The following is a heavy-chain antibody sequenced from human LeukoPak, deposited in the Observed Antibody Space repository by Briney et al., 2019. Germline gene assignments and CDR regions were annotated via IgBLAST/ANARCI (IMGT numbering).Heavy chain of an antibody. CDR3: ARRIIGTSPDY. V-gene: IGHV3-23*01. CDR2: ISDSGDGT. CDR1: GFTFSSFA. Sequence: GGSLRLSCAASGFTFSSFAMSWVRQAPGKGLEWVSGISDSGDGTDYADSVKGRFTISRDNPKNRLFLQMNSLRAEDTAVYYCARRIIGTSPDYWGQGTLVTVSP. D-gene: IGHD1-20*01. J-gene: IGHJ4*02.